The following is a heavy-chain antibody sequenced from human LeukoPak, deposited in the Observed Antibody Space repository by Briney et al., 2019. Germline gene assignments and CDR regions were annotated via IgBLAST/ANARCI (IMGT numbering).Heavy chain of an antibody. CDR1: GFPVNSNY. CDR2: IYSGGST. CDR3: ARTLDYPDY. Sequence: PGGSLELSCAASGFPVNSNYISWVRPAPGKGLEWVSVIYSGGSTYYADSVKGRFTISRDNSENTLYLQMNSLRAEDTAVYYCARTLDYPDYWGQGTLVTVSS. D-gene: IGHD4-17*01. V-gene: IGHV3-66*01. J-gene: IGHJ4*02.